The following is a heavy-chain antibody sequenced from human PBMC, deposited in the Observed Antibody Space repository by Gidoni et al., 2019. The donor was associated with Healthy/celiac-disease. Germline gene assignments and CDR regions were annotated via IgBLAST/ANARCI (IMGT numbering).Heavy chain of an antibody. Sequence: QVQLVQSGAEVKKPGSSVKVSCKAAGGTFSSYTISWVRQAPGQGLEWMGRIIPILGIAHYAQKFQGRVTIPADKSTSTAYMELSSLRSEDTAVYYCARAGVVVTAYNWFDPWGQGTLVTVSS. J-gene: IGHJ5*02. V-gene: IGHV1-69*02. CDR1: GGTFSSYT. CDR2: IIPILGIA. D-gene: IGHD2-21*02. CDR3: ARAGVVVTAYNWFDP.